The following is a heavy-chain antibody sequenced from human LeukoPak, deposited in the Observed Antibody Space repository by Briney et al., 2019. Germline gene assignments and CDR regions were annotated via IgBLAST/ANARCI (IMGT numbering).Heavy chain of an antibody. J-gene: IGHJ3*02. D-gene: IGHD1-1*01. V-gene: IGHV3-11*04. CDR2: ISSSGSTI. CDR3: ARDMEPDAFDI. Sequence: GGSLRLSCAASGFTFSDDYMSWIRQAPGKGLEWVSYISSSGSTIYYADSVKGRFTISRDKAKNSLYLQMNSLRAEDTAVYYCARDMEPDAFDIWGQGTMVTVSS. CDR1: GFTFSDDY.